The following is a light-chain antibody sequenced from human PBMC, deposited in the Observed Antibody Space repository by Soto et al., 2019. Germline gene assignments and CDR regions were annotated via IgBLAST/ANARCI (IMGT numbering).Light chain of an antibody. CDR2: AAS. J-gene: IGKJ1*01. Sequence: DIQMTQSPSSLSASVGDRVTITCRASQGISNYLAWYQQKPGKXXKXXIYAASTLQSGVPSRFSGSGSGTDGTITISSLQPEDVETYYCQEYNSAPRTFGQGTKVDIK. CDR3: QEYNSAPRT. V-gene: IGKV1-27*01. CDR1: QGISNY.